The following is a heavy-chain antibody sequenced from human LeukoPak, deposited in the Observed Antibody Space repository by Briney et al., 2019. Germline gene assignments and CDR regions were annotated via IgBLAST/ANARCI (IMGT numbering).Heavy chain of an antibody. D-gene: IGHD6-19*01. CDR3: ARGPHRQWLVFDY. CDR1: GGSLSGSY. J-gene: IGHJ4*02. V-gene: IGHV4-59*12. Sequence: SETLSLTCAVSGGSLSGSYWSWIRQFPGKGLEWIGFVFYTGSFNYNPSLKSRVRISVDTSRNQFSLKLSSVTAADTAVYYCARGPHRQWLVFDYWGQGTLVTVSS. CDR2: VFYTGSF.